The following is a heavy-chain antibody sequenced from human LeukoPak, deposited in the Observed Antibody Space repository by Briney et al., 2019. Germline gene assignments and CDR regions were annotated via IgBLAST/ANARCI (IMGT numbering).Heavy chain of an antibody. CDR2: FDPEDGET. V-gene: IGHV1-24*01. CDR1: GYTLTELS. J-gene: IGHJ4*02. CDR3: ARDRGYNTTYYFDY. Sequence: ASVKVSCKVSGYTLTELSMHWVRQAPGKGLEWMGGFDPEDGETIYAQKFQGRVTMTEDTSTDTAYMELSRLRSDDTAVYYCARDRGYNTTYYFDYWGQGTLVTVSS. D-gene: IGHD5-24*01.